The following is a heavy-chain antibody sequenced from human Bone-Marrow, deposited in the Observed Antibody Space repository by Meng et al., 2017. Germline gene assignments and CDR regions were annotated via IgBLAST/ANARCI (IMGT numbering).Heavy chain of an antibody. V-gene: IGHV4-59*01. CDR1: GGSISDYY. CDR2: IYYRGST. Sequence: QVQLQESGPGLVKPSETLSLTCTVSGGSISDYYWSWIRQPPGRGLEWIGYIYYRGSTNYNPSLKSRVTISVDTSKNQFSLKLSSVIAEDTAVYYCARHLIRTAWNVDFDYWGQGSLVTVSS. CDR3: ARHLIRTAWNVDFDY. J-gene: IGHJ4*02. D-gene: IGHD1-1*01.